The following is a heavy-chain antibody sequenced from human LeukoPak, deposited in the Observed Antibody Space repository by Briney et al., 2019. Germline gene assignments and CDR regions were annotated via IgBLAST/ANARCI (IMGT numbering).Heavy chain of an antibody. CDR2: ISSSDNTI. J-gene: IGHJ3*02. D-gene: IGHD2/OR15-2a*01. CDR1: GFSFRSYE. V-gene: IGHV3-48*03. CDR3: ASPGGYYFEAFDI. Sequence: GSLRLSCVASGFSFRSYEMNWVRQAPGTGLEWISFISSSDNTIYYADSVKGRFTISRDNAKNSLYLQMNSLRAEDTAVYYCASPGGYYFEAFDIWGQGTKVTVSS.